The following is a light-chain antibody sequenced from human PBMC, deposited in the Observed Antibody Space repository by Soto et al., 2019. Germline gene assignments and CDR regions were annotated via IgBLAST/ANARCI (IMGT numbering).Light chain of an antibody. CDR2: GNN. CDR3: QSYDISLSGSV. CDR1: SSNIGASYG. Sequence: QAVVTQPPSVSGAPGQRVTISCTGSSSNIGASYGVHWYQQLPGTAPKLLIYGNNNRPSGVPDRFSGSKSGTSASLAITGLQAEDEADYYCQSYDISLSGSVFGGGTKVTVL. J-gene: IGLJ2*01. V-gene: IGLV1-40*01.